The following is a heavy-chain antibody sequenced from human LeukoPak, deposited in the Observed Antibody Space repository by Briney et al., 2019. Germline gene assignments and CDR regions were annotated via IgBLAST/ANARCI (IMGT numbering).Heavy chain of an antibody. Sequence: SETLSLTCAVYGGSFSGYYWSWIRQPPGKGLEWIGEINHSGSTNYNPSLKSRVTISVDTSKNQFSLKLSSVTAADTAVYYCARQVGQWLVRRLRYFDYWGQGTLVTVSS. V-gene: IGHV4-34*01. J-gene: IGHJ4*02. CDR2: INHSGST. CDR3: ARQVGQWLVRRLRYFDY. CDR1: GGSFSGYY. D-gene: IGHD6-19*01.